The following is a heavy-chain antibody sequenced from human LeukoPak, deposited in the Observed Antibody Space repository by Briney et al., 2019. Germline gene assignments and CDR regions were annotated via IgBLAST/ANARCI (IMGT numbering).Heavy chain of an antibody. Sequence: GGSLRLSCAASGFTFSSYAMHRVRQAPGKGLEWVAVISYDGSNKYYADSVKGRFTISRDNSKNTLYLQMNSLRAEDTAVYYCARDSLRLVVVPAAMLGAFDIWGQGTMVTVSS. CDR1: GFTFSSYA. V-gene: IGHV3-30*04. D-gene: IGHD2-2*01. J-gene: IGHJ3*02. CDR3: ARDSLRLVVVPAAMLGAFDI. CDR2: ISYDGSNK.